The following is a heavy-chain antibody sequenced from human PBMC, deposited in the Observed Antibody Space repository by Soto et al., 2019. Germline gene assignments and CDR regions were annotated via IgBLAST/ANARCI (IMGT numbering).Heavy chain of an antibody. CDR3: AKGGSGSYSNAFDI. CDR1: GGSISSSSYY. Sequence: QLQLQESGPGLVKPSETLSLTCTVSGGSISSSSYYWGWIRQPPGKGLEWIGSIYYSGSTYYNPSRKSRVTISEDTSKNQFSLKLSSVTAADTAVYYCAKGGSGSYSNAFDIWGQGTMVTVSS. J-gene: IGHJ3*02. D-gene: IGHD3-10*01. V-gene: IGHV4-39*01. CDR2: IYYSGST.